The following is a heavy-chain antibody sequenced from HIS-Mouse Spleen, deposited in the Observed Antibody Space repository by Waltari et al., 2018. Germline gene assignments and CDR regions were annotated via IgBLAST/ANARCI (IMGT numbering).Heavy chain of an antibody. CDR1: GGSISSSSYY. D-gene: IGHD6-13*01. Sequence: QLQLQESGPGLVKPSETLSLTCTVSGGSISSSSYYWGGIRQPPGKGVEWIRVIYYSGRPYYTPSLKSRVTLSVDTSKDQFSLKLSSVTAADTAVYYCAREIPYSSSWYDWYFDLWGRGTLVTVSS. CDR3: AREIPYSSSWYDWYFDL. V-gene: IGHV4-39*07. J-gene: IGHJ2*01. CDR2: IYYSGRP.